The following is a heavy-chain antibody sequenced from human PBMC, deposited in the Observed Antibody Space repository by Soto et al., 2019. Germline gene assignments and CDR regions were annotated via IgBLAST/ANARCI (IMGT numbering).Heavy chain of an antibody. V-gene: IGHV3-23*01. J-gene: IGHJ4*02. D-gene: IGHD2-15*01. CDR2: ISGSGDST. CDR1: GFTFSNYA. Sequence: EVQLLESGGGLVQPGGSLRLSCTASGFTFSNYAMSWVRQAPGKGLEWVSTISGSGDSTNYADSVKGQFAISRDNSNNMLHVQMDSLRVEDTAVYYCAKENRRGYCSGGICYGYFDYWGQGTLVTVSS. CDR3: AKENRRGYCSGGICYGYFDY.